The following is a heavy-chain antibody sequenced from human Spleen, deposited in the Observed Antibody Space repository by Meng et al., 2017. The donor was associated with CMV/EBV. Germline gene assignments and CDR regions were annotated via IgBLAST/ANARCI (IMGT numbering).Heavy chain of an antibody. CDR1: GGSISSYY. Sequence: QVQLQESVPGRVKPSETLSLTCTVSGGSISSYYWSWIRQPAGKGLEWIGRIYTSGSTNYNPSLKSRVTMSVDTSKNQFSLKLSSVTAADTAVYYCARDGQPIAAAGRGEDYFDYWGQGTLVTASS. D-gene: IGHD6-13*01. CDR2: IYTSGST. CDR3: ARDGQPIAAAGRGEDYFDY. J-gene: IGHJ4*02. V-gene: IGHV4-4*07.